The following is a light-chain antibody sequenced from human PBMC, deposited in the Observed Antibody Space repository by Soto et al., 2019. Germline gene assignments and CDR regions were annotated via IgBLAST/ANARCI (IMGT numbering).Light chain of an antibody. CDR3: QHNYGIPA. J-gene: IGKJ5*01. Sequence: DIQMTQSPSSLSASVGDRVTITCRASQTICSPLSWYQQKPGKVPELLIYATSRLQSGVPSRFSGSRSGTDFTLTISSLQPEDFATYYCQHNYGIPAFGQGTRLEIK. CDR2: ATS. CDR1: QTICSP. V-gene: IGKV1-39*01.